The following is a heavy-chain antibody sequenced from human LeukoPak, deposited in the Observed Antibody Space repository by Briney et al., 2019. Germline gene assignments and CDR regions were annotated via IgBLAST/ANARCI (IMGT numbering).Heavy chain of an antibody. J-gene: IGHJ4*02. D-gene: IGHD3-3*01. CDR2: ISAYGHT. Sequence: ASVKVSCKTAGYTFSSYGITWVRQAHGQGLEWMGWISAYGHTKLARNLQARVTVTIDTSTTTAYMELRSLSSDDTAVYFCARETASGYLGFDFWGQGTLVIVSS. CDR1: GYTFSSYG. CDR3: ARETASGYLGFDF. V-gene: IGHV1-18*01.